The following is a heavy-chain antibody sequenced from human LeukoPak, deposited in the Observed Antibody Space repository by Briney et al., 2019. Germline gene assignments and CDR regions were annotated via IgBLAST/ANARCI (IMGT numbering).Heavy chain of an antibody. Sequence: GGSLRLSCTASGFTFSSYWMNWVRQAPGKGLEWVANIKQDGSEKYYVDSVKGRFTISRDNAKKSLYLQMNSLRAEDTSVYYCARETEMANLDYWGQGTLVTVSS. D-gene: IGHD5-24*01. V-gene: IGHV3-7*04. CDR3: ARETEMANLDY. J-gene: IGHJ4*02. CDR1: GFTFSSYW. CDR2: IKQDGSEK.